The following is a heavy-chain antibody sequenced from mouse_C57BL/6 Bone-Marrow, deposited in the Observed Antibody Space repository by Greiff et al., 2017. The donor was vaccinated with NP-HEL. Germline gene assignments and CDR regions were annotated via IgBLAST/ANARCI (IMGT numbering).Heavy chain of an antibody. J-gene: IGHJ2*01. CDR2: ISDGGSYT. D-gene: IGHD2-1*01. V-gene: IGHV5-4*01. CDR1: GFTFSSYA. CDR3: ARDGLYGNHFDY. Sequence: EVMLVESGGGLVKPGGSLKLSCAASGFTFSSYAMSWVRPTPEKRLEWVATISDGGSYTYYPDNVKGRFTISRDNAKNNLYLQMSHLKSEDTAMYYCARDGLYGNHFDYWGQGTTLTVSS.